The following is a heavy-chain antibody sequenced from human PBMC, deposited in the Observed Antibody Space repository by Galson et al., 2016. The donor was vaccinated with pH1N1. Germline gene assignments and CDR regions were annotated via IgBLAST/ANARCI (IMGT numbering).Heavy chain of an antibody. CDR1: EFTFSSYG. V-gene: IGHV3-30*18. CDR2: ISYDGTNK. CDR3: AKDDYPLIIGLRRAWGMNV. D-gene: IGHD3-16*01. J-gene: IGHJ6*02. Sequence: SLRLSCAASEFTFSSYGMHWVRQAPGKGLEWVALISYDGTNKYYGDSVKGRCSISRDSSKNTLYLQMNSLRAEDTAVYYCAKDDYPLIIGLRRAWGMNVWGQGTTVIVSS.